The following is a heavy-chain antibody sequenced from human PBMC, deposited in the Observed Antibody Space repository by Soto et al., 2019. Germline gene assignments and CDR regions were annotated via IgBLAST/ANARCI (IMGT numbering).Heavy chain of an antibody. V-gene: IGHV4-59*01. CDR2: LYYSGST. CDR3: ARESPYFDY. J-gene: IGHJ4*02. CDR1: GDSISTYY. Sequence: SETLSLTCAFSGDSISTYYCMWIRQTPGKGLEWIGYLYYSGSTNYNPSLKSRVTISVDTSKNQFSLKLSSVTAADTAVYYCARESPYFDYWGQGTLVTVPQ.